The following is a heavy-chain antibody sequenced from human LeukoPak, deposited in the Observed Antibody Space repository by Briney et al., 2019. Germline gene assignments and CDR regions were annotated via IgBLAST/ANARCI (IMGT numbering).Heavy chain of an antibody. V-gene: IGHV3-23*01. CDR1: GFTFSSYA. Sequence: GGSLRLSCAASGFTFSSYAMGWVRQAPGKGLEWVSAITGSGGSTYYAGSVKGRFTISRDNPKNTLYLQMNSLRAEDTAVYYCAKGPGPGYYFYYMDVWGQGTTVTVSS. D-gene: IGHD2-21*01. CDR2: ITGSGGST. J-gene: IGHJ6*03. CDR3: AKGPGPGYYFYYMDV.